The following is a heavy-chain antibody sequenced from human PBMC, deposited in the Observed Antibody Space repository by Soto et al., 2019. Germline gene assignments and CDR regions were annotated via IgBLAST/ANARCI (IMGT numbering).Heavy chain of an antibody. CDR2: ITDNGGST. CDR1: GFTFSRDG. D-gene: IGHD4-17*01. CDR3: AKERATTTAFDC. V-gene: IGHV3-23*01. J-gene: IGHJ4*02. Sequence: GGSLRLSCAASGFTFSRDGMSWVRQAPGKGLEWVSLITDNGGSTYYADSVKGRFTISRDNTKNTLFLQMNSLRAEDTAVYYCAKERATTTAFDCWGQGALVTVSS.